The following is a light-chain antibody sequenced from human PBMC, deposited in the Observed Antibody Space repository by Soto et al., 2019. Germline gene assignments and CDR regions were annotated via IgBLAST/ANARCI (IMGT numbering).Light chain of an antibody. Sequence: ILLSQSPGTLSLSPGERATLSCRASQSVSSKFAWYQPKPSQAHRLLIYGASTSATGVPARFSGSGSWTEFTLSTSSLQSEDFAVYYCQQDNNWPPIPVRQGTRL. CDR2: GAS. CDR1: QSVSSK. V-gene: IGKV3D-15*01. CDR3: QQDNNWPPIP. J-gene: IGKJ5*01.